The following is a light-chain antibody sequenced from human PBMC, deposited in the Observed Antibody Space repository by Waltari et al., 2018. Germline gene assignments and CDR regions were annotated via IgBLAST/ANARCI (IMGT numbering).Light chain of an antibody. V-gene: IGLV1-51*02. CDR3: GTWDSSLSGAV. CDR2: ENS. CDR1: SPHIGTTS. Sequence: QSVLTQPPSVSAAPGQRVTISCSGGSPHIGTTSVSWYRQFPGTAPKLLIDENSERPSGIPGRFSGSKSGTSATLDITGLQAGDEADYYCGTWDSSLSGAVFGGGTHLTVL. J-gene: IGLJ7*01.